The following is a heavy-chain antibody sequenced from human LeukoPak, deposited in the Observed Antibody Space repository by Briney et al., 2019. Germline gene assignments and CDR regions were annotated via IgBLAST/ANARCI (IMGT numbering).Heavy chain of an antibody. CDR3: ARDRVTYTTSVDPLDY. CDR2: ISSTSTTV. Sequence: GGSLRLSCAASGFTFSSYSMNWVRQAPGKGLEWISYISSTSTTVSYADSVKGRFTISRDNAKNSLDLQMNSLRAEDTAVYYCARDRVTYTTSVDPLDYWGQGTLVTVSS. V-gene: IGHV3-48*01. D-gene: IGHD2-2*02. CDR1: GFTFSSYS. J-gene: IGHJ4*02.